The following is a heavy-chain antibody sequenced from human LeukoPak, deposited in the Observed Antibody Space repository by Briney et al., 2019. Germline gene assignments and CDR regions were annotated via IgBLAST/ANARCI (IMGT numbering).Heavy chain of an antibody. Sequence: SVKVSCKASGGTFSSYAISWVRQAPGQGLEWMGGIIPIFGTTNYAQKFQGRVTITADESTSTAYMELSSLRSEDTAVYYCARGGSGSYYVNWFDPWGQGTLVTVSS. V-gene: IGHV1-69*13. D-gene: IGHD3-10*01. CDR1: GGTFSSYA. CDR2: IIPIFGTT. J-gene: IGHJ5*02. CDR3: ARGGSGSYYVNWFDP.